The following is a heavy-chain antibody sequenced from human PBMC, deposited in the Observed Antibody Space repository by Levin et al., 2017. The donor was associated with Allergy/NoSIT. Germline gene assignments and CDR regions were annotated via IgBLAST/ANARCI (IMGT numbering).Heavy chain of an antibody. Sequence: GGSLRLSCEASGFTFTGYWMHWVRQAPGKGLVWVSRMKSDGSSTSYADSVKGRFTISRDNAKNTMYLQMNSLRAEDTAVYYCAREGYVDTAMNQRKPFEYWGQGTLVTVSS. D-gene: IGHD5-18*01. J-gene: IGHJ4*02. CDR2: MKSDGSST. CDR1: GFTFTGYW. CDR3: AREGYVDTAMNQRKPFEY. V-gene: IGHV3-74*01.